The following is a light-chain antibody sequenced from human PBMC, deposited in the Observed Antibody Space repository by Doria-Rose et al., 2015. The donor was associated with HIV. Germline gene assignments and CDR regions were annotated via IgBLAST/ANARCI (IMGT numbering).Light chain of an antibody. CDR1: QSFSSTY. CDR3: HQYGTSWT. V-gene: IGKV3-20*01. J-gene: IGKJ1*01. CDR2: DGS. Sequence: TQSPGTLSLSPGERATLSCRASQSFSSTYLAWYQQKPGQAPSLLIYDGSTRATGIPGRFSASGSGTDVTPTINRLEPEDFALYYCHQYGTSWTFGQGTKVEI.